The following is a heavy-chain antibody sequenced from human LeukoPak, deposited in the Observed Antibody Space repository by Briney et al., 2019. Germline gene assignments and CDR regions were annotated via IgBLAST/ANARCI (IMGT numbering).Heavy chain of an antibody. Sequence: ASVKVSCKASGGTFSSYAIRWVRQAPGQGLEWMGGIIPMFGTADYAQKLQGGVTITADKSTSTAYMELSSLRSEDTAVYFCARDHVDIVSTIFFGHGFGDYGWFDPWGQGTLVTVSS. CDR3: ARDHVDIVSTIFFGHGFGDYGWFDP. CDR1: GGTFSSYA. V-gene: IGHV1-69*06. CDR2: IIPMFGTA. D-gene: IGHD5/OR15-5a*01. J-gene: IGHJ5*02.